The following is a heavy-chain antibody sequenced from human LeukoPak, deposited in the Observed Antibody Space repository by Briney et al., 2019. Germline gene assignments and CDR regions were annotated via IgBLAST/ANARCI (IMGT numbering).Heavy chain of an antibody. Sequence: PSETPSLTCTVSGGSISSYYWSWIRQPPGKRLEWIGHIYYSGSTNYNPSLKRRVTISVDTSKNQFSLKLSFVTAADTAVYYCASRSSIWSGYQDTLYYFDSWGQGTLVTVSS. CDR1: GGSISSYY. V-gene: IGHV4-59*01. J-gene: IGHJ4*02. CDR3: ASRSSIWSGYQDTLYYFDS. CDR2: IYYSGST. D-gene: IGHD3-3*01.